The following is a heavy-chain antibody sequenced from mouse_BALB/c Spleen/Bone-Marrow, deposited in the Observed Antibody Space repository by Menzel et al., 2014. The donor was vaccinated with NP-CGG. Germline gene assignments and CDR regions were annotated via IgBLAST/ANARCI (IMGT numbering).Heavy chain of an antibody. J-gene: IGHJ2*01. Sequence: SGAELARPGASVKLSCKASGYTFTSYWMQWVKQRPGQGLEWIGAIYPGDGDTRYTQKFKGKATLTADKSPSTAYMQLSSLASEDSAVYYCARGDPFDYWGQGTTLTVSS. CDR2: IYPGDGDT. CDR1: GYTFTSYW. V-gene: IGHV1-87*01. CDR3: ARGDPFDY.